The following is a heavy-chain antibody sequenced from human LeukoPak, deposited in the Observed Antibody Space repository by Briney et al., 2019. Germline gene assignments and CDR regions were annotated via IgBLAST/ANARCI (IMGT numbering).Heavy chain of an antibody. Sequence: PSETLSLTCTVSAGSISSGDYYWSWIRQPPGKGLEWIGYIYYSGSTYYNPSLESRVTISVDTSKNQFSLKLSSVTAADTAVYYCARALDCSGGSCYSGSWWFDPWGQGTLVTVSS. CDR1: AGSISSGDYY. J-gene: IGHJ5*02. CDR3: ARALDCSGGSCYSGSWWFDP. V-gene: IGHV4-30-4*01. D-gene: IGHD2-15*01. CDR2: IYYSGST.